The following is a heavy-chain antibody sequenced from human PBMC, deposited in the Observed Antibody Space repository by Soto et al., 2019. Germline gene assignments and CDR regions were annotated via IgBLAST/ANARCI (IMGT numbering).Heavy chain of an antibody. CDR1: GGTFSSYA. D-gene: IGHD3-22*01. V-gene: IGHV1-69*06. CDR2: IIPIFGTA. CDR3: ARGSGYYDSSGYYLDY. J-gene: IGHJ4*02. Sequence: SVKVSCKASGGTFSSYAISWVRQAPGQGLEWMGGIIPIFGTANYAQKFQGRVTITADKSTSTAYMELSSLRSEDTAVYYCARGSGYYDSSGYYLDYWGQGTLVTVSS.